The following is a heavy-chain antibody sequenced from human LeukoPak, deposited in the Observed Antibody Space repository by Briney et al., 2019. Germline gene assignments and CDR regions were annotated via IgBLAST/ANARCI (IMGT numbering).Heavy chain of an antibody. V-gene: IGHV3-30*02. CDR1: VVSLSSVG. CDR3: AKRAGSAWSAGA. D-gene: IGHD3-10*01. J-gene: IGHJ5*02. Sequence: GGSLRLSCAASVVSLSSVGMHCGRQAPGKRLDWVAYIRNDASKTYYADSEKGRFSISRDNSKNTVYLQMNNLLPEDTAVYYCAKRAGSAWSAGAWGQGTLVTVSS. CDR2: IRNDASKT.